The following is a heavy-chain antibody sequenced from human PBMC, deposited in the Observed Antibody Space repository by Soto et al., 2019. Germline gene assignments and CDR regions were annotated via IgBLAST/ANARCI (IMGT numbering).Heavy chain of an antibody. D-gene: IGHD4-17*01. CDR1: GFTFSSYA. V-gene: IGHV3-23*01. CDR2: ISGSGGST. Sequence: EVQLLESGGGLVQPGGSLRLSCAASGFTFSSYAMSWVRQAPGKGLEWVSAISGSGGSTYYADSVKGRFTISRDNSKNTLYLQMNSLRAEDTAVYYCARAGDYGDSLGNWGQGTLVTVSS. J-gene: IGHJ4*02. CDR3: ARAGDYGDSLGN.